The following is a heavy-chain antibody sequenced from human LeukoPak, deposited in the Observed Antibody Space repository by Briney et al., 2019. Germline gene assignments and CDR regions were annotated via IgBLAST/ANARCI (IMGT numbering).Heavy chain of an antibody. Sequence: GGSLRLSCAASGFTFSSYAMSWVRQAPGKGLEWVGRIKTTSDGGTPDYAAPVKGRFTMSRADSTNTLYLQMNSLKSEDTAVYYCTTYGAGRKFDYWGQGTLVTVSS. CDR2: IKTTSDGGTP. D-gene: IGHD3-10*01. J-gene: IGHJ4*02. CDR3: TTYGAGRKFDY. CDR1: GFTFSSYA. V-gene: IGHV3-15*01.